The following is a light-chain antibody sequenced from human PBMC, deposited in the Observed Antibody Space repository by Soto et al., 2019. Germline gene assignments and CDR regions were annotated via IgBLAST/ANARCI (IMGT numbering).Light chain of an antibody. V-gene: IGKV1-39*01. J-gene: IGKJ2*01. Sequence: DIQVTQSPVSLSASVGDRVTITCRTSQGISTYLNWYQQKAGDAPRLLISGASDLENGVPSRFSGSGSGADSTLTINSLRPEDFATYYCQQAYIKPYTFGQGTKLEI. CDR2: GAS. CDR1: QGISTY. CDR3: QQAYIKPYT.